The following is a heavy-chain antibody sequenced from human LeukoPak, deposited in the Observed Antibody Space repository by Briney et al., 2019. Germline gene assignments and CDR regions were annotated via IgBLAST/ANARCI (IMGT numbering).Heavy chain of an antibody. CDR1: GRSISSSRDY. Sequence: PTETLSPACTVSGRSISSSRDYSGWIPRPPGKGLERIGIFYYGVSTYYNPSLKGRVTISVDTSKNQFSLKVSSVTAADTAVYYCARHRWDYGDEKGFDYWGQGTLVTVSS. CDR2: FYYGVST. J-gene: IGHJ4*02. D-gene: IGHD4-17*01. CDR3: ARHRWDYGDEKGFDY. V-gene: IGHV4-39*01.